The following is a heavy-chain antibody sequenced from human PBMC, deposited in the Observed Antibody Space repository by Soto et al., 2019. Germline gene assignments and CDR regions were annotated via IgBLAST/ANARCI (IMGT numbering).Heavy chain of an antibody. CDR1: GYSFTSYW. V-gene: IGHV5-51*01. D-gene: IGHD6-13*01. Sequence: GESLKISCKGSGYSFTSYWIGWVRQMPGKGLEWMGIIYPGDSDTRYSPSFQGQVTISADKSISTAYLQWSSLKASDTAMYYCARHGVSYYYYYYGMDVWGQGTTVTVSS. J-gene: IGHJ6*02. CDR3: ARHGVSYYYYYYGMDV. CDR2: IYPGDSDT.